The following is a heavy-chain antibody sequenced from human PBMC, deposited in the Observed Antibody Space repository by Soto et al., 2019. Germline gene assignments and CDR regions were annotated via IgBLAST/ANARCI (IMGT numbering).Heavy chain of an antibody. CDR2: ISGRSAAT. Sequence: AGGSLRLSCVASGFMFSTHAMSWVRQTPGKGLEWVSTISGRSAATFYADSVRGRFTISRDFSKNSLYLQMNSLRAEDTAVYYCARDRAPGITGTGGWFDPWGQGTLVTVSS. CDR3: ARDRAPGITGTGGWFDP. V-gene: IGHV3-23*01. D-gene: IGHD1-20*01. J-gene: IGHJ5*02. CDR1: GFMFSTHA.